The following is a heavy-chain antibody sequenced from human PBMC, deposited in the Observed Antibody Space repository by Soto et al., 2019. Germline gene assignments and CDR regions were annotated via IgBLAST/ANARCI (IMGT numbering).Heavy chain of an antibody. D-gene: IGHD1-26*01. CDR2: IYYSGST. CDR3: ARRYGGNFDY. V-gene: IGHV4-61*01. CDR1: GGSISDDTYY. Sequence: SETLSLTCTVSGGSISDDTYYWGWIRQPPGKGLEWIGNIYYSGSTNYNPSLKSRVTISVDTSKNQFSLKLSSVTAADTAVYYCARRYGGNFDYWGQGTLVTVSS. J-gene: IGHJ4*02.